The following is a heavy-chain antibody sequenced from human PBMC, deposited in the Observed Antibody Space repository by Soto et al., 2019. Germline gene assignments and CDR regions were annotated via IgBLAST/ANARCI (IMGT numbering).Heavy chain of an antibody. V-gene: IGHV4-31*02. D-gene: IGHD3-22*01. CDR1: HGSISRGGYY. J-gene: IGHJ4*02. Sequence: SGALSLAWTVSHGSISRGGYYWSWVLEHRGNGLEWIGYIYCSGSTYYNPSLKSRVTISVDTSKNQFSLKLSSVTAADTAVYYCARWPYDSSGYPHHYFDYWGQGTLVTVSS. CDR2: IYCSGST. CDR3: ARWPYDSSGYPHHYFDY.